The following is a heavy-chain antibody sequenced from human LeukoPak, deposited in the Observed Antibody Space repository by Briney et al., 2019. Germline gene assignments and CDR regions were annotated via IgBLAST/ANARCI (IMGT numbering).Heavy chain of an antibody. V-gene: IGHV3-23*01. CDR2: ISDSGGST. Sequence: GGSLRLSCAASGFTFSSYAMSWVRQAPGKGLEWVSAISDSGGSTYYADSVKGRFTISRDNSKNTLYLQMNSLRAEDTAVYYCATEIFGVVIIGNDYWGQGTLVTVSS. J-gene: IGHJ4*02. D-gene: IGHD3-3*01. CDR3: ATEIFGVVIIGNDY. CDR1: GFTFSSYA.